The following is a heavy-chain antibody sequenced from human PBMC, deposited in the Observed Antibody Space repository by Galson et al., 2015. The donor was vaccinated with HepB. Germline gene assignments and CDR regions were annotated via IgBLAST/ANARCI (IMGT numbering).Heavy chain of an antibody. CDR3: ARDTPGTTWVGYYFDY. J-gene: IGHJ4*02. V-gene: IGHV1-69*06. CDR2: IIPIFGTA. Sequence: SVKVSCKASGGTFSSYAISWVRQAPGQGLEWMGGIIPIFGTANYARKFQGRVTITADKSTSTAYMELSSLRSEDTAVYYCARDTPGTTWVGYYFDYWGQGTLVTVSS. CDR1: GGTFSSYA. D-gene: IGHD1-7*01.